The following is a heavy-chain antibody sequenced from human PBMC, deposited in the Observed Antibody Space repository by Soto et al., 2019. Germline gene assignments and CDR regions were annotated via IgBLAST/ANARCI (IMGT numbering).Heavy chain of an antibody. Sequence: GASVKVSCKAAGYTFTSYGISWVRQAPGQGLEWMGWISAYNGNTNYAQKLQGRVTMTTDTSTSTAYMELRSLRSDDTAVYYCATWLTAGRHKDKDYWSQGTLVTVTS. D-gene: IGHD3-10*01. CDR2: ISAYNGNT. V-gene: IGHV1-18*01. J-gene: IGHJ4*02. CDR3: ATWLTAGRHKDKDY. CDR1: GYTFTSYG.